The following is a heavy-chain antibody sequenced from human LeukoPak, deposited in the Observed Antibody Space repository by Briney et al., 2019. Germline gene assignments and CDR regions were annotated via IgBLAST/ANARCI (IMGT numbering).Heavy chain of an antibody. J-gene: IGHJ6*03. Sequence: GGSLRLSCAASGFTFSSYSMNWVRQAPGRGLEWVSYISTSSSTIYYADSVKGRFTISRDNAKNSLYLQMNSLRAEDMALYYCAKGSGSYFYYYMDVWGKGTTVTVSS. CDR1: GFTFSSYS. D-gene: IGHD3-10*01. CDR2: ISTSSSTI. CDR3: AKGSGSYFYYYMDV. V-gene: IGHV3-48*01.